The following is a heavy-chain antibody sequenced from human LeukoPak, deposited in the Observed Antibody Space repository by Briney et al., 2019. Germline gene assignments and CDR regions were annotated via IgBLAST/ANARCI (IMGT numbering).Heavy chain of an antibody. J-gene: IGHJ4*02. CDR1: GFTFSNAW. CDR3: TTEASSGWYGDY. CDR2: IKSKTDGGTT. Sequence: GGSLRLSCAASGFTFSNAWMSWVRQAPGKGLEWVGRIKSKTDGGTTDYAAPVKGRFTISRDDSKNTLYLQMNSLKTEDTAVYYCTTEASSGWYGDYWGQGTLVTVSS. V-gene: IGHV3-15*01. D-gene: IGHD6-19*01.